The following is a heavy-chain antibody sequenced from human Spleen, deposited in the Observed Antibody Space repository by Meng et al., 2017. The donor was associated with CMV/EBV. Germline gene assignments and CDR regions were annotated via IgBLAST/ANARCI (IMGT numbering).Heavy chain of an antibody. D-gene: IGHD3-3*01. CDR3: ARAPPITIFGVPDAGIYDY. V-gene: IGHV4-39*07. CDR2: IYYSGST. CDR1: GGSVSSGGFY. J-gene: IGHJ4*02. Sequence: SETLSLTCTVSGGSVSSGGFYWSWIRQPPGKGLEWIGSIYYSGSTYYNPSLKSRVTISVDTSKNQFSLKLSAVTAADTAVYYCARAPPITIFGVPDAGIYDYWGQGTLVTVSS.